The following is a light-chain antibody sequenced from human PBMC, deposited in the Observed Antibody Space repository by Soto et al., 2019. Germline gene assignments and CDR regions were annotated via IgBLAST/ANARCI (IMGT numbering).Light chain of an antibody. CDR1: SSNIGSNT. V-gene: IGLV1-44*01. J-gene: IGLJ1*01. CDR2: SNN. Sequence: QSVLTQPPSASGTPGQRVTISCSGTSSNIGSNTVNWHQQLPGTAPKLLMYSNNQRPSGVPDRFSGSKSGTLASLAISGLQSEDEADYYCAAWDDSLNGFVFGTGTTLTVL. CDR3: AAWDDSLNGFV.